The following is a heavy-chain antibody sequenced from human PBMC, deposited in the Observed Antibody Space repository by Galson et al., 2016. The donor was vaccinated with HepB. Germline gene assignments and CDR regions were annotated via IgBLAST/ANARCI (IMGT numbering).Heavy chain of an antibody. CDR3: ARKPTSSHFDY. J-gene: IGHJ4*02. Sequence: SVKVSCKASGYIFTGYGISWVRQAPGQGLEYMGWISANNGDTSYQQNLQGRVTMTTDTSTSTAYMELRTLRSDDTAVYYCARKPTSSHFDYWGQGTLVTVSS. D-gene: IGHD2/OR15-2a*01. CDR1: GYIFTGYG. V-gene: IGHV1-18*04. CDR2: ISANNGDT.